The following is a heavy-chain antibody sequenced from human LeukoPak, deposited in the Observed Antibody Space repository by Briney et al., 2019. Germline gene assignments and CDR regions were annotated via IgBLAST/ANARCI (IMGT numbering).Heavy chain of an antibody. CDR2: INHSGST. CDR3: ARGSTVTDKFDY. CDR1: ELTFTNFW. D-gene: IGHD4-17*01. J-gene: IGHJ4*02. V-gene: IGHV4-34*01. Sequence: KPGGSLRLSCAASELTFTNFWMSWVRQAPGKGLEWIGEINHSGSTNYNPSLKSRVTISVDTSKNQFSLKLSSVTAADTAVYYCARGSTVTDKFDYWGQGTPVTVSS.